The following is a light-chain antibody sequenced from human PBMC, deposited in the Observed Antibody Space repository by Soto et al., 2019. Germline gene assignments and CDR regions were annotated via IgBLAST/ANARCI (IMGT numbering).Light chain of an antibody. CDR2: EVS. V-gene: IGLV2-8*01. Sequence: QSALTQPPSASGSPGQSVTISCTGTSNDVGGYNYVSWYQQHPGKAPKLMIYEVSKRPSGVPDRFSGSKSGNTASLTVSGLHAEDEADYYCCSYVGSNNLRVFGGGTKLTVL. CDR3: CSYVGSNNLRV. J-gene: IGLJ2*01. CDR1: SNDVGGYNY.